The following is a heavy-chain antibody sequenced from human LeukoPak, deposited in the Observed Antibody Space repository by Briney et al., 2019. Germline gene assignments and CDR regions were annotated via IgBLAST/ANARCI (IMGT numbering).Heavy chain of an antibody. Sequence: PWASVKVSCKASGYSSTNYGISWVRQAPGQGLEWMGWIHIYRGNTNYAQKFQGRVTMTTDTSTSTAYMELRSLRSDDTAVYYCARGVWWLRDSYYYYYMDVWGKGTTVTVSS. CDR3: ARGVWWLRDSYYYYYMDV. J-gene: IGHJ6*03. D-gene: IGHD5-12*01. V-gene: IGHV1-18*01. CDR1: GYSSTNYG. CDR2: IHIYRGNT.